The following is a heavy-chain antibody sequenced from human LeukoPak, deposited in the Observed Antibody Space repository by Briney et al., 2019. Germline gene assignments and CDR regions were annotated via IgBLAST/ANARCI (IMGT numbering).Heavy chain of an antibody. CDR2: IDYSGGI. V-gene: IGHV4-39*01. CDR1: GGSISSRSYF. J-gene: IGHJ4*02. CDR3: ARRSGSGDSRRPFDY. Sequence: SETLSLTCTVSGGSISSRSYFWGWVRQPPGKGLEWIGTIDYSGGIYFNPSLQSRVTISVDRSKNQFSLNLGSVTAADTAVYYCARRSGSGDSRRPFDYWGQGTLVTVSS. D-gene: IGHD4-17*01.